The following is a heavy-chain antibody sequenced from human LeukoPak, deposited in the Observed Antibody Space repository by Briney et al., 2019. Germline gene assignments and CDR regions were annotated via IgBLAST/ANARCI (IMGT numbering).Heavy chain of an antibody. CDR2: IYFSGGT. CDR3: ARRGDGYNYAFDY. V-gene: IGHV4-34*01. CDR1: GGSFSGYY. Sequence: SETLSLTCAVYGGSFSGYYWSWIRQPPGKGLEWIGSIYFSGGTFYNPSLQSRVTISVDTSKNHFSLKLSSVTAADAAVYYCARRGDGYNYAFDYWGQGTLVTVSS. J-gene: IGHJ4*02. D-gene: IGHD5-24*01.